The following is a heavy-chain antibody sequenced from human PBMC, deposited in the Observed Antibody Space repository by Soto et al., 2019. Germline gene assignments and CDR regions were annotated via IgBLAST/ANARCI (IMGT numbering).Heavy chain of an antibody. V-gene: IGHV3-23*01. Sequence: EVQLLESGGDLVQPGGSLRLSCVASTFPLNANVMAWIRQAPGQGLEWLSALQGRGAETFYAPSVKGRFTISRDDSKNTLYLQMNGLRAEDTAIYYCAKGGPVSGWHNFHYWGQGTLVAVSS. D-gene: IGHD6-25*01. CDR3: AKGGPVSGWHNFHY. J-gene: IGHJ4*02. CDR1: TFPLNANV. CDR2: LQGRGAET.